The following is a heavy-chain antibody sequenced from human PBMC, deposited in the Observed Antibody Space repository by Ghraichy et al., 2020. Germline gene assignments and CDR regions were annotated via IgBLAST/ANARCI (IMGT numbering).Heavy chain of an antibody. CDR3: AKDFQFRHPTAMVHAVYYYGMDV. D-gene: IGHD5-18*01. V-gene: IGHV3-30*18. CDR1: GFTFSSYG. CDR2: ISYDGSNK. Sequence: GGSLRLSCAASGFTFSSYGMHWVRQAPGKGLEWVAVISYDGSNKYYADSVKGRFTISRDNSKNTLYLQMNSLRAEDTAVYYCAKDFQFRHPTAMVHAVYYYGMDVWGQGTTVTVSS. J-gene: IGHJ6*02.